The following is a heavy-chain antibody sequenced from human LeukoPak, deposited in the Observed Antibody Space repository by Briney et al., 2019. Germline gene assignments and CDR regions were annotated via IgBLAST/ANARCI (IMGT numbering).Heavy chain of an antibody. CDR2: INPNSGGT. J-gene: IGHJ3*02. D-gene: IGHD3-10*01. CDR3: TRGRVMFRGVDAFDI. Sequence: ASVKVSCKGSGYTFTGYYMHWVGQAPGQGLEGMGWINPNSGGTNYAKKFQGRGTINRDTAIRTDYMEMSRQRSDDTAVYYCTRGRVMFRGVDAFDIWGQGTMVTVSS. V-gene: IGHV1-2*02. CDR1: GYTFTGYY.